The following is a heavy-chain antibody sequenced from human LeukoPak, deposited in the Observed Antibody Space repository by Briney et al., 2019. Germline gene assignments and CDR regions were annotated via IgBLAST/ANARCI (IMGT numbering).Heavy chain of an antibody. CDR2: TQQDGSEQ. J-gene: IGHJ4*02. CDR3: ARNYGGYSH. CDR1: GFTFSSYW. V-gene: IGHV3-7*02. Sequence: GGSLRLSCTASGFTFSSYWMSWVRQAPGKGLEWVANTQQDGSEQYYVDSVKGRFTISRDNAKNSLYLQMNSLRAEDTALYYWARNYGGYSHWGQGTLVTVSS. D-gene: IGHD4-23*01.